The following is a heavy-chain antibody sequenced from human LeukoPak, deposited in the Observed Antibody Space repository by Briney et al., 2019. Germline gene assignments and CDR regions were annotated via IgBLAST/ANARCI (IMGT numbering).Heavy chain of an antibody. J-gene: IGHJ4*02. CDR3: ARDVKGRWELLGSHDY. D-gene: IGHD1-26*01. V-gene: IGHV3-21*01. CDR1: RFTFSSYG. Sequence: GGSLRLSCAASRFTFSSYGMHWVRQAPGKGLEWVSSISSSSSYIYYADSVKGRFTISRDNAKNSLYLQMNSLRAEDTAVYYCARDVKGRWELLGSHDYWGQGTLVSVSS. CDR2: ISSSSSYI.